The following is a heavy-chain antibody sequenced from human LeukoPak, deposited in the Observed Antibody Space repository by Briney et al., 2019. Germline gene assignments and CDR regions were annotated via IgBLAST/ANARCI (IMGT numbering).Heavy chain of an antibody. V-gene: IGHV3-73*01. Sequence: GGSLRLSCAASGFTFSGSAMHWVRQASGKGLEWVGRIRSKANSYATAYAASVKGRFTISRDDSKNTAYLQMNSLKTEDAAVYYCTRYPTVAAAGWFDPWGQGTLVTVSS. CDR3: TRYPTVAAAGWFDP. D-gene: IGHD6-19*01. CDR2: IRSKANSYAT. CDR1: GFTFSGSA. J-gene: IGHJ5*02.